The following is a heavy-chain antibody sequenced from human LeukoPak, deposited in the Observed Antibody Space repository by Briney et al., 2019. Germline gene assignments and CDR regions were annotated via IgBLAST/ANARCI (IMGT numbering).Heavy chain of an antibody. D-gene: IGHD4-17*01. J-gene: IGHJ5*02. CDR2: IKQDGSEK. CDR1: GFTFSSYW. CDR3: ARAPGEGWFDP. Sequence: GGPLRLSCAAPGFTFSSYWMSWVRKAPGKGLEWVASIKQDGSEKYYVGSLKGRFTISRDNAKNSLYLEMNSLRAEDTALYYCARAPGEGWFDPWGQGTLVTVSS. V-gene: IGHV3-7*01.